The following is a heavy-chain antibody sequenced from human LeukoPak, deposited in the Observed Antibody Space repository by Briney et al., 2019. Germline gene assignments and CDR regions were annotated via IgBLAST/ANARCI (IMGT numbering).Heavy chain of an antibody. CDR2: IKQDGSEK. Sequence: PGGSLRLSCAASGFTFSSYWMSWVRQAPGKGLEWVANIKQDGSEKYYVDSVKGRFTISRDNAKNSLYLQMNSLRAEDTAVYYCARRRWLVRSCYMDVWGKGTTVTISS. V-gene: IGHV3-7*01. D-gene: IGHD6-19*01. CDR1: GFTFSSYW. J-gene: IGHJ6*03. CDR3: ARRRWLVRSCYMDV.